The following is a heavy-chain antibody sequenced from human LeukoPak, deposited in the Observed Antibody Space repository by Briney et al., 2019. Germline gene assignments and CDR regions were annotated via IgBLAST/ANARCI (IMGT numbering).Heavy chain of an antibody. CDR2: IGSDGGST. CDR3: ARGGSGNFYY. D-gene: IGHD1-26*01. CDR1: GFTFSGYW. Sequence: GGSLRLACTASGFTFSGYWMNWVRQAPGKGLVWVSRIGSDGGSTTYADSVKGRFTISRDNAKNTLYLQMTSLRAEDTAVYYCARGGSGNFYYWGQGTLVTVSS. J-gene: IGHJ4*02. V-gene: IGHV3-74*03.